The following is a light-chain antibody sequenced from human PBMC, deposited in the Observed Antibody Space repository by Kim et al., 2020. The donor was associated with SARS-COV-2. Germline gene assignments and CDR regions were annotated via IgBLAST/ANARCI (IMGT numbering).Light chain of an antibody. CDR1: QSICTY. CDR3: QQSYSTPWT. Sequence: VSVGERVTSTCQARQSICTYLYWYQQKTGKAPLLLIYAPSSLQSGVPSMVSGSVAVTDFTLTISSLQPVDFATYICQQSYSTPWTFGHGT. CDR2: APS. J-gene: IGKJ1*01. V-gene: IGKV1-39*01.